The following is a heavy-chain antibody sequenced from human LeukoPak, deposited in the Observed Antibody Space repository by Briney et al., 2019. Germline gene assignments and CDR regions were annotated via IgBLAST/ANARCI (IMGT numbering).Heavy chain of an antibody. V-gene: IGHV4-4*07. Sequence: SETLSLTCTVSGGSISSYYWSWIRQPAGKGLEWIWRIYTSGSTNYNPSLKSRVTMSVDTSKNQFSLQLSSVTAADTAVYYCARVGYCSSTSCYVRYFDLWGRGTLVTVSS. CDR3: ARVGYCSSTSCYVRYFDL. CDR2: IYTSGST. J-gene: IGHJ2*01. D-gene: IGHD2-2*01. CDR1: GGSISSYY.